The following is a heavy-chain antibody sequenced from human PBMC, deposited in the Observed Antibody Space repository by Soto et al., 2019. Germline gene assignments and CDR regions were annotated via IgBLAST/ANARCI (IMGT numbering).Heavy chain of an antibody. J-gene: IGHJ4*02. D-gene: IGHD3-3*01. V-gene: IGHV4-4*02. CDR1: GGSISSSNW. CDR3: ASSMRDFWSGYYSRPIDY. Sequence: QVQLQESGPGLVKPSGTLSLTCAVSGGSISSSNWWSWVRQPPGKGLGWIGEIYHSGSTNYNPSLKSRVTLSVDKSKNQFSLKLSSVTAADTAVYYCASSMRDFWSGYYSRPIDYWGQGTLVTVSS. CDR2: IYHSGST.